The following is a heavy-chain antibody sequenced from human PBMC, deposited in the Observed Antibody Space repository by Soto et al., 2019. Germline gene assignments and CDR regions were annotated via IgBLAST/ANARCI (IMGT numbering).Heavy chain of an antibody. CDR1: GGSVRAPDW. CDR2: VHISGHS. Sequence: NLRRTLSLTCTLSGGSVRAPDWWNWVRQSPDKGLEWIAEVHISGHSNYNPSLRSRVSVSIDSSKNQFYLNLNSVTAADTAIYYCERVRQGWSANNCYFDPWGQGTQGTVSS. CDR3: ERVRQGWSANNCYFDP. J-gene: IGHJ5*01. V-gene: IGHV4-4*03. D-gene: IGHD1-1*01.